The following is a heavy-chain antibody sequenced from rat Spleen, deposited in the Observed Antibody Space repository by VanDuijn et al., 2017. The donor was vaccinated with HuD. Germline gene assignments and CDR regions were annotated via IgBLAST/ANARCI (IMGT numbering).Heavy chain of an antibody. Sequence: EVQLMESGGGLVQPGKSLKLSCVASGFTFNVYWMAWIRQAPGKGLEWVASITNTGDTTYYSDSVKGRFTISRDNAISTLYLQESSLRSEDTATYYCTRENYYTGDYWGQGVMVTVSS. CDR2: ITNTGDTT. J-gene: IGHJ2*01. CDR3: TRENYYTGDY. D-gene: IGHD1-6*01. V-gene: IGHV5-31*01. CDR1: GFTFNVYW.